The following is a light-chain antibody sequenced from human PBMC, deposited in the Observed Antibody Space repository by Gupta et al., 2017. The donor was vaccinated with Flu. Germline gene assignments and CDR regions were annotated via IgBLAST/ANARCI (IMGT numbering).Light chain of an antibody. Sequence: QVLLTQSPSASASLGASVSLTCTPSEAHTTYDVAWHQQRPGTAPRPLLSLSRDGTFTRVPRIPYRFSGSSSGTARHLTVSRLQSDAEADYYCQTWDIALVTFGCGTRLTV. CDR1: EAHTTYD. CDR2: LSRDGTF. J-gene: IGLJ1*01. V-gene: IGLV4-69*01. CDR3: QTWDIALVT.